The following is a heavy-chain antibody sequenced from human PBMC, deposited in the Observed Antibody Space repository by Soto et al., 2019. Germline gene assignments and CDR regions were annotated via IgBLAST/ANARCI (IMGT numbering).Heavy chain of an antibody. J-gene: IGHJ6*02. D-gene: IGHD5-18*01. V-gene: IGHV1-69*13. CDR1: GGTFSSYA. CDR3: AREGTAMDYGMDV. CDR2: IIPIFGTA. Sequence: ASVKVSCKASGGTFSSYAISWVRQAPGQGLEWMGGIIPIFGTANYAQKFQGRVTITADESTSTAYMELSSLRSEDTAVYYCAREGTAMDYGMDVWGQGTTVTVSS.